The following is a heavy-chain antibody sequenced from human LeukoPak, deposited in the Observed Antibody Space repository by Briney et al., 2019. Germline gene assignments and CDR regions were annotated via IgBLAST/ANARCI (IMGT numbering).Heavy chain of an antibody. J-gene: IGHJ4*02. CDR3: ARDTYTNTWYVDY. D-gene: IGHD5-18*01. V-gene: IGHV3-74*01. CDR1: GFTFSNYW. CDR2: INSDGSST. Sequence: GGSLRLSCVVSGFTFSNYWMRWVRQAPGKGLVWVSRINSDGSSTNYADSVKGRFTISRDNAKNTLYLQMNSLRAEDTAVYYCARDTYTNTWYVDYWGQGTLVTVSS.